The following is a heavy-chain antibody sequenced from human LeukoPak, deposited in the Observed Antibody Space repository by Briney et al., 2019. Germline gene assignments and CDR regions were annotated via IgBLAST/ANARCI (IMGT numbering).Heavy chain of an antibody. CDR2: IYFSGST. J-gene: IGHJ5*02. V-gene: IGHV4-61*01. D-gene: IGHD3-22*01. CDR1: GGSISSGSYY. Sequence: SESLSLTCTVSGGSISSGSYYWSWTRHPPGKGLEWTGYIYFSGSTNYNPSLKRRVTISVDTPKTQFFLKLSSVSAAETPFYYCARVSSTDIYDNRGWFEPWGERGLVTVSS. CDR3: ARVSSTDIYDNRGWFEP.